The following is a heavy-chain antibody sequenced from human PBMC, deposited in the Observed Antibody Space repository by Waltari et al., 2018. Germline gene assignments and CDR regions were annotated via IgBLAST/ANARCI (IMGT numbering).Heavy chain of an antibody. Sequence: QVQLQESGPGLVKPSQTLSLTCTVSGGSISSGDYYWSWIRQPPGKGLAWLGYIYYSGSTYYNPSLKSRVTISVDTSKNQFSLKLSSVTAADTAVYYCARESVLGYFDWLGAGAFDYWGQGTLVTVSS. CDR2: IYYSGST. J-gene: IGHJ4*02. CDR1: GGSISSGDYY. V-gene: IGHV4-30-4*08. D-gene: IGHD3-9*01. CDR3: ARESVLGYFDWLGAGAFDY.